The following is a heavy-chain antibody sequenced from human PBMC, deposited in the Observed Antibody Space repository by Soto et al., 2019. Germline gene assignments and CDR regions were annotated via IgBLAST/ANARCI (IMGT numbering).Heavy chain of an antibody. CDR2: ISHSGST. D-gene: IGHD1-20*01. CDR1: GGSISSSNW. J-gene: IGHJ4*02. V-gene: IGHV4-4*02. CDR3: ARVTGTLDY. Sequence: QVQLQKSGPGLVKPSGTLSLTCAVSGGSISSSNWWSWVRQPPGKGLEWIGEISHSGSTNYTQSLTRRVTISVDKSTSQFSLNPSSVPAADTAVYYCARVTGTLDYWGQRTLVTVSS.